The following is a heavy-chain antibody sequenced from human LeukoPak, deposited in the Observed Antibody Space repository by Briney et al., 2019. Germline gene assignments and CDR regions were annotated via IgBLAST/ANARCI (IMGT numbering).Heavy chain of an antibody. D-gene: IGHD1-26*01. CDR2: ISGTSSYI. CDR1: GFTFSSYS. CDR3: AREGRQYSGSPWYFGY. V-gene: IGHV3-21*01. Sequence: PGGSLRLSCAASGFTFSSYSMNWVRQAPGKGLEWVSSISGTSSYIYYADSVKGRFTISTDNAKNSLYLEMNSLRAEGTAVYYCAREGRQYSGSPWYFGYWGQGTLVTVSS. J-gene: IGHJ4*02.